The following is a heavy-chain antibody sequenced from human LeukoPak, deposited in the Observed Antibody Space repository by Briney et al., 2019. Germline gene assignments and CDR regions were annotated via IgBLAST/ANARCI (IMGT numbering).Heavy chain of an antibody. V-gene: IGHV1-18*01. D-gene: IGHD3-9*01. Sequence: ASVKVSCKASGYTFTSYGISWVRQAPGQGLEWMGWISAYNGNTNYAQKLQGRVTMTTDTSTSTAYMELRSLRSDDTAVYYCARVVAYYDILTGNEFDYWGQGTLVTVSS. CDR3: ARVVAYYDILTGNEFDY. CDR1: GYTFTSYG. J-gene: IGHJ4*02. CDR2: ISAYNGNT.